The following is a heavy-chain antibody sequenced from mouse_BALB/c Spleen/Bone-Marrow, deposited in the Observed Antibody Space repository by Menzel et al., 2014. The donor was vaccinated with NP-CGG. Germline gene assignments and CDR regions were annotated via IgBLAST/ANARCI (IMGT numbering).Heavy chain of an antibody. CDR3: VTSTYFDV. Sequence: EVKLMESGGGLVQPKGSLKLSCAASGFTFNTYAMNWVRPAPGKGLEWVARIRSKSNNYATYYADSVKDRFTISKEDSQSMLYMQMNNLKTEDTAMYYCVTSTYFDVWGAGTTVTVSS. CDR1: GFTFNTYA. V-gene: IGHV10-1*02. CDR2: IRSKSNNYAT. D-gene: IGHD6-1*01. J-gene: IGHJ1*01.